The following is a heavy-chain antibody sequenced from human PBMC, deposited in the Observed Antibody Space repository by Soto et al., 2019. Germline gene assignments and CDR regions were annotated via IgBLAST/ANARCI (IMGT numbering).Heavy chain of an antibody. CDR3: ATIVPAAIASYYGTDV. V-gene: IGHV4-39*01. Sequence: TLSLTCTVSGGSISSSSYYWGWIRQPPGKGLEWIGSIYYSGSTYYNPSLKSRVTISVDTSKNQFSLKLSSVTAADTAVYYCATIVPAAIASYYGTDVWGQGTTVTVSS. CDR2: IYYSGST. D-gene: IGHD2-2*01. J-gene: IGHJ6*02. CDR1: GGSISSSSYY.